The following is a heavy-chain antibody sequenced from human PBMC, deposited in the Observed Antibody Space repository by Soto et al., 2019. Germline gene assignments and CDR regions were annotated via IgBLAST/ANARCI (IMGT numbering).Heavy chain of an antibody. CDR3: TRETVAGITGLDY. V-gene: IGHV3-23*01. D-gene: IGHD1-20*01. CDR1: GFNVGAFA. J-gene: IGHJ4*02. CDR2: ISVSDAFI. Sequence: GGSLRLSCAASGFNVGAFAMNWVRQAPGKGLEWVSGISVSDAFIYYADSVRGRFSISRDASENILYLQMNSLRVDDTALYYCTRETVAGITGLDYWGPGTLVTVSS.